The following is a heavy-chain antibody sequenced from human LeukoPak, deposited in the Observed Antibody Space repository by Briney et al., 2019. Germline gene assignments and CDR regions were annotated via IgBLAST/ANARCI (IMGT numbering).Heavy chain of an antibody. CDR1: GFTFSSYA. V-gene: IGHV3-23*01. CDR2: ISGSGDNT. D-gene: IGHD3-22*01. J-gene: IGHJ4*02. Sequence: GGSLRLSCAASGFTFSSYAMSWVRQALGRGLEWVSGISGSGDNTYYADSVKGRFTISRDNSKNTLYVQVNSLGTEDTAAYYCAKGSYYDSSGSFYFDYWGQGTLVTVSS. CDR3: AKGSYYDSSGSFYFDY.